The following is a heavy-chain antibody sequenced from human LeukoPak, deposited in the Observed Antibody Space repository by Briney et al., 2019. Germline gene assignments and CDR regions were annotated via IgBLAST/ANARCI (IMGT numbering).Heavy chain of an antibody. CDR2: ISYDGSNK. CDR3: ASEGYCSSTSCYTDY. J-gene: IGHJ4*02. Sequence: GGSLRLSCAASGFTFSSYGMHWARQAPGKGLEWVAVISYDGSNKYYADSVKGRFTISRDNSKNTLYLQMNSLRAEDTAVYYCASEGYCSSTSCYTDYWGQGTLVTVSS. V-gene: IGHV3-30*03. CDR1: GFTFSSYG. D-gene: IGHD2-2*02.